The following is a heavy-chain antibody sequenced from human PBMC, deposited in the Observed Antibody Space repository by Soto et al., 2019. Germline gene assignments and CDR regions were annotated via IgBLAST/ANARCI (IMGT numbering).Heavy chain of an antibody. CDR3: ARGGYSYGNYYYYGMDV. D-gene: IGHD5-18*01. J-gene: IGHJ6*02. Sequence: SETLSLTCAVYGGSFSGYYWSWIRQPPGKGLEWIGEINHSGRANYNPSLKSRVTISVDTSKNQFSLKLSSVTAADTAVYYCARGGYSYGNYYYYGMDVWGQGTTVT. CDR2: INHSGRA. CDR1: GGSFSGYY. V-gene: IGHV4-34*01.